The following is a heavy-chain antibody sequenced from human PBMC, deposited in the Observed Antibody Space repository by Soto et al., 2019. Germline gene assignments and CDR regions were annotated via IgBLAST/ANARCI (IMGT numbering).Heavy chain of an antibody. CDR2: IYYSGST. V-gene: IGHV4-59*01. D-gene: IGHD6-6*01. Sequence: SDTLSLTCTFDWFSIHSYYLSWIRQPPGKGLDWIGYIYYSGSTNYNPSLKSRVTISVDTSKNQFSLKLSSVTAADTAVYYCARVYGESGIAARWYGNPPRVAFDIWGQGTMVT. J-gene: IGHJ3*02. CDR3: ARVYGESGIAARWYGNPPRVAFDI. CDR1: WFSIHSYY.